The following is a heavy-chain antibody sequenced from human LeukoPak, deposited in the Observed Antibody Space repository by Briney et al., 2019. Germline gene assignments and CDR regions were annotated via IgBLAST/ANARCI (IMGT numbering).Heavy chain of an antibody. D-gene: IGHD5-12*01. CDR2: IYTSGST. J-gene: IGHJ6*02. CDR3: ARSGGWLRYYYYGMDV. CDR1: GGSISSGSCY. Sequence: SQTLSLTCTVSGGSISSGSCYWSWIRQPAGKGLEWIGRIYTSGSTNYNPSLKSRVTISVDTSKNQFSLKLSSVTAADTAVYYCARSGGWLRYYYYGMDVWGQGTTVTVSS. V-gene: IGHV4-61*02.